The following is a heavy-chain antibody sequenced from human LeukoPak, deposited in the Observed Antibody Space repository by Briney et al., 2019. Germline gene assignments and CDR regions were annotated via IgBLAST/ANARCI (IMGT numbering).Heavy chain of an antibody. CDR2: ISAYNGNT. CDR3: ARVEDSYGYDGGAFDI. J-gene: IGHJ3*02. V-gene: IGHV1-18*01. Sequence: GASVKVSCKASGYTFTSYGISWVRQAPGQGLEWMGWISAYNGNTNYAQKLQGRVTMTTDTSTSTAYMELRSLRSDDTAVYYCARVEDSYGYDGGAFDIWGQGTMVTVSS. D-gene: IGHD5-18*01. CDR1: GYTFTSYG.